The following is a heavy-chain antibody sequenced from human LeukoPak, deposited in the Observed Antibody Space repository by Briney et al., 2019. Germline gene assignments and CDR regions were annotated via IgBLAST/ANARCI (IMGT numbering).Heavy chain of an antibody. Sequence: SVKVSCKASGYTFTSYGISWVRQAPGQGLEWMGGIIPIFGTANYAQKFQGRVTITADESTSTAYMELSSLRSEDTAVYYCARDRTYYDILTGYYGRYYYYGMDVWGQGTTVTVSS. CDR3: ARDRTYYDILTGYYGRYYYYGMDV. CDR2: IIPIFGTA. D-gene: IGHD3-9*01. J-gene: IGHJ6*02. CDR1: GYTFTSYG. V-gene: IGHV1-69*13.